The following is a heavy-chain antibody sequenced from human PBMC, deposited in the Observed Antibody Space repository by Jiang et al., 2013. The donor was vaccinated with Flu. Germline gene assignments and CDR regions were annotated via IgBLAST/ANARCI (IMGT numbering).Heavy chain of an antibody. CDR3: AREMTTSGYFDY. CDR2: ISAYNGNT. V-gene: IGHV1-18*01. D-gene: IGHD4-17*01. Sequence: SWVRQAPGQGLEWMGWISAYNGNTNYAQKLQGRVTMTTDTSTSTAYMELRSLRSDDTAVYYCAREMTTSGYFDYWGQGTLVTVSS. J-gene: IGHJ4*02.